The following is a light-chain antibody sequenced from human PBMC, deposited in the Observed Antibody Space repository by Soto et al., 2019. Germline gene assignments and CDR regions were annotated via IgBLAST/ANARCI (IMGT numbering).Light chain of an antibody. V-gene: IGLV1-40*01. CDR1: SYNIGAGYD. CDR3: QSYGSSPSANFV. J-gene: IGLJ1*01. Sequence: SVLTQPPSVSGAPGHRVTISCTGSSYNIGAGYDVHWYQQLPGKAPKLLIYGNDNRPSGVPERFSGSKSGTSASLAITGLRADDEADYYCQSYGSSPSANFVFGTGTKVTVL. CDR2: GND.